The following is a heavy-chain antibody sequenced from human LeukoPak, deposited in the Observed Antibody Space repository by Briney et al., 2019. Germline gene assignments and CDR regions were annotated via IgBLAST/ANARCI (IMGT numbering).Heavy chain of an antibody. Sequence: PSETLSLTCSISGASITSGTYFWTWVRQPPGKGLEWIRSINYSGTTYYTASLKSRVTISVDTSKTQYSLSLTLVTAADMAVYFCARLETVSGANYFDHWGQGALVTVSS. V-gene: IGHV4-39*01. CDR1: GASITSGTYF. CDR3: ARLETVSGANYFDH. J-gene: IGHJ4*02. CDR2: INYSGTT. D-gene: IGHD2-15*01.